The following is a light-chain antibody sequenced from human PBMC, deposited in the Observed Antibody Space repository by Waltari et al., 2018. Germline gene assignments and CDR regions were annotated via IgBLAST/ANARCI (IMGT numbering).Light chain of an antibody. CDR3: QQYYNWPPVYT. J-gene: IGKJ2*01. CDR2: GTS. V-gene: IGKV3-15*01. CDR1: QSVRSN. Sequence: EIVLTQSPATLSVSPGDRATLSCSASQSVRSNLAWYQQKPGQAPRLLISGTSTRATGIPARFSGSGSGTEFTLTISSLQSEDFAIYYCQQYYNWPPVYTFGQGTKLEIK.